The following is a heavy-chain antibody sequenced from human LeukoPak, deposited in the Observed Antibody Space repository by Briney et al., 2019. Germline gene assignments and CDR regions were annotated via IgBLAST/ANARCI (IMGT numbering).Heavy chain of an antibody. CDR1: GFTFSGYW. Sequence: GGTLTLSCAASGFTFSGYWLSWIRQPPGKGLEWVANIKQDGGEKYNVDSVKGRFTISRDNAKNALYLQMNRLRAEDTALYYCAKVREGRTDYFNYMDVWGKGTTVAVSS. J-gene: IGHJ6*03. D-gene: IGHD1-14*01. V-gene: IGHV3-7*03. CDR3: AKVREGRTDYFNYMDV. CDR2: IKQDGGEK.